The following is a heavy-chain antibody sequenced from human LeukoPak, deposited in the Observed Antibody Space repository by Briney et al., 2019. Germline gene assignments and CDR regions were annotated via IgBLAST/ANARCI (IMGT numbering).Heavy chain of an antibody. D-gene: IGHD5-12*01. V-gene: IGHV1-2*02. J-gene: IGHJ4*02. CDR2: IDPYTGNT. CDR1: GYTFVGYY. Sequence: ASVKVSCKASGYTFVGYYLHWVRPAPGQGLAWMAWIDPYTGNTHYAQKLQSRITVTRNTSVSTTYMELSWLTADDTARYYCAREYSASEHWGQGTLVTVSS. CDR3: AREYSASEH.